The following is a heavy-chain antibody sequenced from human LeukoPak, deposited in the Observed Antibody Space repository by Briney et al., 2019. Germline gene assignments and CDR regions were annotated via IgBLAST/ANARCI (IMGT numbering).Heavy chain of an antibody. CDR1: GYTFTSYY. V-gene: IGHV1-46*01. J-gene: IGHJ3*02. CDR3: ARGPIYYYDSTGYYNAFDI. Sequence: ASVKVSCKASGYTFTSYYMHWVRQAPGQGREGMGIINPNGGSTSYAQKFQDRVTMTRDMYTSPVYMELSSLRSEDPAVYYCARGPIYYYDSTGYYNAFDIWGQGTMVTVSS. CDR2: INPNGGST. D-gene: IGHD3-22*01.